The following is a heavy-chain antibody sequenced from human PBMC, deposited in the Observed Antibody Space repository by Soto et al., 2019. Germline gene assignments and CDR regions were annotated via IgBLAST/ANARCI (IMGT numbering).Heavy chain of an antibody. CDR2: ISGSGGST. Sequence: EVQLLESGGGLVQPGGSLRLSCAASGFTFSSYAMSWVRQAPGKGLEWVSVISGSGGSTYYAHSVKGRFTISRDNSNNTLYLQMNSMRAEDTAVYYCAKRSSGWYFDLWGRGTLVTVSS. CDR1: GFTFSSYA. D-gene: IGHD6-19*01. CDR3: AKRSSGWYFDL. V-gene: IGHV3-23*01. J-gene: IGHJ2*01.